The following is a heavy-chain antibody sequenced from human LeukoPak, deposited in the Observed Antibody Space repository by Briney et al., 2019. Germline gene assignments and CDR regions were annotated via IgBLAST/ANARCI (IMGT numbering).Heavy chain of an antibody. CDR2: IGWNSGGI. V-gene: IGHV3-9*01. J-gene: IGHJ4*02. D-gene: IGHD2-15*01. Sequence: GGSLRLSCAASGFTFDDYAMHWVRHAPGKGLERVSGIGWNSGGIVYADSVKGRFTISRDNAKNSLYLQMNSLGAEDTALYYFVKVTVAGFVDHWGQGTLVTVSS. CDR3: VKVTVAGFVDH. CDR1: GFTFDDYA.